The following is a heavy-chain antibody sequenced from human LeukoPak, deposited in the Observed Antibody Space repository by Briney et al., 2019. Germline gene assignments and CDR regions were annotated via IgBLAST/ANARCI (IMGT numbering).Heavy chain of an antibody. CDR1: GFTFSSYG. CDR2: ISGSGGST. J-gene: IGHJ4*02. V-gene: IGHV3-23*01. CDR3: XXAPVTSCRGAYCYPFDS. Sequence: GGTLRLSCAASGFTFSSYGMSWVRQAPGKGLEWVSAISGSGGSTYYADSVKGRFTISRDNSKNTLYLQMNSLRAEDAAVYFXXXAPVTSCRGAYCYPFDSWGQGTLVTVSS. D-gene: IGHD2-21*01.